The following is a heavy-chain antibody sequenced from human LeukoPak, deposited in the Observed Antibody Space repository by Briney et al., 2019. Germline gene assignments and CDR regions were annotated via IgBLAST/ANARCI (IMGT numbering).Heavy chain of an antibody. D-gene: IGHD3-10*01. Sequence: PGGTLRLSCAASGFTFSSYGMSWVRQAPGKGLEWVSAISGSGGSTYYADSVKGQFTISRDNSKNTLYLQMNSLRAEDTAVYYCAKSLWARNAFDIWGQGTMVTVSS. CDR3: AKSLWARNAFDI. CDR2: ISGSGGST. V-gene: IGHV3-23*01. CDR1: GFTFSSYG. J-gene: IGHJ3*02.